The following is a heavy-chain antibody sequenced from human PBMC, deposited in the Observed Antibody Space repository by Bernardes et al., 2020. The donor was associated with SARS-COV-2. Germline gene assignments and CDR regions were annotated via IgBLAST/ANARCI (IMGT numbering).Heavy chain of an antibody. V-gene: IGHV5-51*01. D-gene: IGHD6-19*01. CDR3: ASVASSGWSPHGYFDY. J-gene: IGHJ4*02. Sequence: GGSLKISGNGSGYSFTSYWIGWVRQMPGKGLEWMGIIYPGDSDTRYIPSFQGQVTISAYKSIITAYLQWSSLKPSDTAMYYFASVASSGWSPHGYFDYWGQGTLVTVSS. CDR1: GYSFTSYW. CDR2: IYPGDSDT.